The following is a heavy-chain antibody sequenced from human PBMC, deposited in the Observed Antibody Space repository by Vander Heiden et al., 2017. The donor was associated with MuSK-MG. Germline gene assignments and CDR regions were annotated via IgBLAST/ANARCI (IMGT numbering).Heavy chain of an antibody. CDR2: ISSSSSTI. CDR3: ARDEGGTRDAFDI. V-gene: IGHV3-48*01. CDR1: GCRFSCYS. Sequence: EVQRVVSGGGLVQPGGTGRLPCAAWGCRFSCYSMNWVRQAPGKGLVWVSYISSSSSTIYYADAVKGRFTISRDNAKNSLYLQMHSLRAEDTAVYYFARDEGGTRDAFDIWGQGTMVTVSS. D-gene: IGHD3-16*01. J-gene: IGHJ3*02.